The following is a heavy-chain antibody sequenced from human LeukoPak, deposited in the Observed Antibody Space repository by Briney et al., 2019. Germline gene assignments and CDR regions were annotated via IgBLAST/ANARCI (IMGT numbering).Heavy chain of an antibody. V-gene: IGHV4-59*01. CDR3: ARDGRPNYYGSGSYYPEFDP. CDR1: GGSISSCY. J-gene: IGHJ5*02. D-gene: IGHD3-10*01. CDR2: IYYSGST. Sequence: SETLSLTCTVSGGSISSCYWSWIRQPPGKGLERIGYIYYSGSTNYNPSLKSRVTISVDTSKNQFSLKLSSVTAADTAVYYCARDGRPNYYGSGSYYPEFDPWGQGTLVTVSS.